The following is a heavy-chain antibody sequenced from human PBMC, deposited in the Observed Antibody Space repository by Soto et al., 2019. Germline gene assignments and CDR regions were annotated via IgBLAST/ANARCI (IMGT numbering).Heavy chain of an antibody. V-gene: IGHV5-51*01. CDR3: ARPARYSSSSDYYYGMDV. CDR2: IYPGDSDT. Sequence: GESLKISCKGSGYSFTSYWIGWVRQMPGKGLEWMGIIYPGDSDTRYSPSFQGQVTISADKSISTAYLQWSSPKASDTDMYYCARPARYSSSSDYYYGMDVWGQGTTVTVSS. J-gene: IGHJ6*02. D-gene: IGHD6-6*01. CDR1: GYSFTSYW.